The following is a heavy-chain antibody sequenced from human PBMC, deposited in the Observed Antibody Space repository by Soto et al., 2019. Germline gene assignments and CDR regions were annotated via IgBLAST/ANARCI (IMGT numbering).Heavy chain of an antibody. V-gene: IGHV3-73*02. J-gene: IGHJ5*02. CDR3: TRDLFSYDYSGFLWFDP. D-gene: IGHD3-16*01. CDR2: IRSKGHNYAT. Sequence: EVQLVESGGGLVQPGGSLKLSCAASGFAFSGSAMYWVRQASGKGPEWVGRIRSKGHNYATEYAASWKGRFTISRDDSKNTAYLQMNSLQTEDTAVYYCTRDLFSYDYSGFLWFDPWGEGTLVTVSS. CDR1: GFAFSGSA.